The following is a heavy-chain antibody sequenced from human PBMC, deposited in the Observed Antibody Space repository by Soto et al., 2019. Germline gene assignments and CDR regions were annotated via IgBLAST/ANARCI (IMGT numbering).Heavy chain of an antibody. CDR1: GGSFSDYS. J-gene: IGHJ4*02. D-gene: IGHD6-13*01. Sequence: SETLSLTCAVYGGSFSDYSWSWIRQPPGKGLAWIGEISHSGGSNYNPSLKSRVTISVDTSKNQFSLKLSSVTAADTAVYYCARGRKDYSSSWYVGWGQGTLVTSPQ. CDR3: ARGRKDYSSSWYVG. CDR2: ISHSGGS. V-gene: IGHV4-34*01.